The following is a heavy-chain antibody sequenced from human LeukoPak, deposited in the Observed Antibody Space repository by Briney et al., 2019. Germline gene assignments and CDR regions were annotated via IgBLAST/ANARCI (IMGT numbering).Heavy chain of an antibody. CDR1: GYTFTGYY. CDR3: ASQDYDILTGYRYYYYMDV. J-gene: IGHJ6*03. V-gene: IGHV1-2*02. D-gene: IGHD3-9*01. Sequence: ASVKVSCKASGYTFTGYYMHWVRQAPGQGLEWMGWINPNSGGTNYAQKFQGRVTMTRDTSISTAYMELSRLRSDDTAVYYCASQDYDILTGYRYYYYMDVWGKGTTVTVSS. CDR2: INPNSGGT.